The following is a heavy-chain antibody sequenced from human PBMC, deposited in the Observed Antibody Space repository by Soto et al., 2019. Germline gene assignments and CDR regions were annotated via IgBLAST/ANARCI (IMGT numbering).Heavy chain of an antibody. CDR3: ARDPNDSSAYYHHYYYGMDV. Sequence: ASVKVSCKASGYTFTSYGIHWVRQAPGQRLEWTGWINAGNGNTKYSEKFQGRVTITRDTSASTTHLELSSLRSEDTAVYYCARDPNDSSAYYHHYYYGMDVWGQGTTVTVSS. CDR2: INAGNGNT. CDR1: GYTFTSYG. D-gene: IGHD3-22*01. V-gene: IGHV1-3*01. J-gene: IGHJ6*02.